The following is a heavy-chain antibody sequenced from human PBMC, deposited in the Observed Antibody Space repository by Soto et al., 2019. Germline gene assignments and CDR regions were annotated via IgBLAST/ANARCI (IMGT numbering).Heavy chain of an antibody. CDR2: IKSKTDGGAT. CDR1: GFTFNNAW. Sequence: EVQLVESGGGLVKPGGSLRLSCAASGFTFNNAWMSWVRQAPGKGLEWVGRIKSKTDGGATDYTAPVEGRFTISRDDSQNTLFLQMNSLKTEDTAVYYCTAGSPFNYWGQGTLVTVSS. J-gene: IGHJ4*02. V-gene: IGHV3-15*01. CDR3: TAGSPFNY.